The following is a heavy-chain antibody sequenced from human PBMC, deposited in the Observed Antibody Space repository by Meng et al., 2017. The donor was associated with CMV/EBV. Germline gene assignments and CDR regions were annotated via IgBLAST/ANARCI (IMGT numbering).Heavy chain of an antibody. CDR1: GYTLTELS. CDR2: FDPEDGET. D-gene: IGHD2-2*01. Sequence: ASVKVSCKVSGYTLTELSRHWVRQAPGKGLEWMGGFDPEDGETIYAQKFQGRVTMTEDTSTDTAYMELSSLRSEDTAVYYCARGDAGPYCSSTSCYRYYGMDVWGQGTTVTVSS. J-gene: IGHJ6*02. V-gene: IGHV1-24*01. CDR3: ARGDAGPYCSSTSCYRYYGMDV.